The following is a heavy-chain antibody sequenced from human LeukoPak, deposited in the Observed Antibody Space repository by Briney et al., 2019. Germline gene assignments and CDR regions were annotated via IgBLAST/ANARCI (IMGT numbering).Heavy chain of an antibody. Sequence: SETLSLTCAVYGGSFSGYYWSWIRQPPGKGLEWIGEMNHSGSTNYSPSLKSRVIVSVDTSKNQFSLKLTPVTAADTAVYYCARHGFAGAFQHWGQGTLVTVSS. V-gene: IGHV4-34*01. D-gene: IGHD3-10*01. CDR1: GGSFSGYY. CDR3: ARHGFAGAFQH. J-gene: IGHJ1*01. CDR2: MNHSGST.